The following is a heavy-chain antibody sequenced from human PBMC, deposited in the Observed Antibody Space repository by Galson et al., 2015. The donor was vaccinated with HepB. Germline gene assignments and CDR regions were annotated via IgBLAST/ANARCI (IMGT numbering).Heavy chain of an antibody. CDR1: GFTISSYV. J-gene: IGHJ6*03. CDR2: IGVCGGVI. CDR3: ASSSTSGQRAGVYYYYYMDV. Sequence: SLRLSCAASGFTISSYVMSWVRQAPGKGLEWVSSIGVCGGVIHYADSVKGRFTISRDNSKNTLYLQMNSLRAEDTAVYYCASSSTSGQRAGVYYYYYMDVWGKGTTVTVSS. D-gene: IGHD2-2*01. V-gene: IGHV3-23*01.